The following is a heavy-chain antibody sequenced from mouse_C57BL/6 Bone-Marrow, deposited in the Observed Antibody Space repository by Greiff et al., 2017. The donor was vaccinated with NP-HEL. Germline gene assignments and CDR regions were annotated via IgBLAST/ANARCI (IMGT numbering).Heavy chain of an antibody. CDR1: GYTFTSYT. CDR2: INPSSGYT. CDR3: ARRFTTVVPCDY. D-gene: IGHD1-1*01. J-gene: IGHJ2*01. V-gene: IGHV1-4*01. Sequence: VKLQESGAELARPGASVKMSCKASGYTFTSYTMHWVKQRPGQGLEWIGYINPSSGYTKYNQKFKDKATLTADKSSSTAYMQLSSLTSEDSAVYYCARRFTTVVPCDYWGQGTTLTVSS.